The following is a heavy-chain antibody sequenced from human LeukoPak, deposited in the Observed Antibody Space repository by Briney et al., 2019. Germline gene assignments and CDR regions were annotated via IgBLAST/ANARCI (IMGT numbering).Heavy chain of an antibody. CDR2: ISAYNGNT. CDR1: GYTFTSYG. Sequence: ASVKVSCTASGYTFTSYGISWVRQAPGQGLEWMGWISAYNGNTNYAQKLQGRVTMTTDTSTSTAYMELRSLRSDDTAVYYCARVSPAGTNYGMDVWGQGTTVTVSS. CDR3: ARVSPAGTNYGMDV. D-gene: IGHD6-13*01. J-gene: IGHJ6*02. V-gene: IGHV1-18*01.